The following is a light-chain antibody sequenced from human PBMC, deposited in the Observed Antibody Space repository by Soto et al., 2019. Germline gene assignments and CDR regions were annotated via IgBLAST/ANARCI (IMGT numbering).Light chain of an antibody. Sequence: EIVLTHSSGTLSLSPGHLATLSCSASQNVTSNLLVWYQQHPGQAPRLLIYGASSRATGIPDRFSGSGSGTDFTLTIRRLEPDDFAVYYCQKYGTFWTFGQGTKVDIK. V-gene: IGKV3-20*01. CDR3: QKYGTFWT. CDR2: GAS. CDR1: QNVTSNL. J-gene: IGKJ1*01.